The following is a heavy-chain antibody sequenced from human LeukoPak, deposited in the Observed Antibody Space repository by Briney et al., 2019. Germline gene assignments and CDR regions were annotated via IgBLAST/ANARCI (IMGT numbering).Heavy chain of an antibody. V-gene: IGHV1-46*01. CDR2: INPSGGST. Sequence: ASVKVSCKASGYTFTSYYMHWVRQAPGQGLEWMGIINPSGGSTSYAQKFQGRVTMTRDTSTSTVYMELSSLRSEDTAVYYCARDSAIHIPTGWFDPWGQGTLVTVSS. D-gene: IGHD2-2*01. J-gene: IGHJ5*02. CDR1: GYTFTSYY. CDR3: ARDSAIHIPTGWFDP.